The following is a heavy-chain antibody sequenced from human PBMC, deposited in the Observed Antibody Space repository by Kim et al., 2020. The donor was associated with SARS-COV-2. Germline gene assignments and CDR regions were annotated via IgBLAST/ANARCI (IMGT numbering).Heavy chain of an antibody. V-gene: IGHV4-59*13. D-gene: IGHD3-10*01. CDR3: ARGPRSGSYYFDY. CDR2: IYYSGST. CDR1: GGSISSYY. J-gene: IGHJ4*02. Sequence: SETLSLTCTVSGGSISSYYWSWIRQPPGKGLEWIGYIYYSGSTNYNPSLKSRVTISVDTSKNQFSLKLSSVTAADTAVYYCARGPRSGSYYFDYWGQGTLVTVSS.